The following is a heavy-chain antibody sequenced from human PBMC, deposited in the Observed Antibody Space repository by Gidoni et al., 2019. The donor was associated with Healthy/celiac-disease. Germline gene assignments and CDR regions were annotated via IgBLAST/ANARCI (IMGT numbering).Heavy chain of an antibody. V-gene: IGHV5-51*01. CDR1: GYSFTSYW. CDR2: IYPGDSDT. Sequence: EVQLVQSGAEVKQPGESLTISCKGSGYSFTSYWIGWVRQMPVKGLEWMGIIYPGDSDTRYSPSFQGQVTIAADKSISTAYLKWSSLKASDTAMYYCARHTGLRWADDYYYYGMDVWGQGTTVTVSS. J-gene: IGHJ6*02. D-gene: IGHD2-21*01. CDR3: ARHTGLRWADDYYYYGMDV.